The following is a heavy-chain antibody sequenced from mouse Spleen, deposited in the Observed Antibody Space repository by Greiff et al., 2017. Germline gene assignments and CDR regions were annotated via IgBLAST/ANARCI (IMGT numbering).Heavy chain of an antibody. CDR1: GFTFSSYA. Sequence: EVKLVESGGGLVKLGGSLKLSCAASGFTFSSYAMSWVRQTPEKRLEWVATISSGGGNTYYPDSVKGRFTISRDNAKNTLYLQMSSLKSEDTAMYYCARHDDGYFLAYWGQGTLVTVSA. CDR2: ISSGGGNT. CDR3: ARHDDGYFLAY. J-gene: IGHJ3*01. D-gene: IGHD2-3*01. V-gene: IGHV5-9*04.